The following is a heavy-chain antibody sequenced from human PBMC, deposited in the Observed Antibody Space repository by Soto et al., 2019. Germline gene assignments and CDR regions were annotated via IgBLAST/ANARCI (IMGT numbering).Heavy chain of an antibody. CDR1: GFTFSSYG. D-gene: IGHD3-10*01. Sequence: SLRLSCAASGFTFSSYGMHWVRQAPGKGLEWVAVIWYDGSNKYYADSVKGRFTISRDNSKNTLYLQMNSLRAEDTAVYYCAKNRQFRSYYESAGHYDNWGQGTLVTVSS. CDR3: AKNRQFRSYYESAGHYDN. J-gene: IGHJ4*02. CDR2: IWYDGSNK. V-gene: IGHV3-33*06.